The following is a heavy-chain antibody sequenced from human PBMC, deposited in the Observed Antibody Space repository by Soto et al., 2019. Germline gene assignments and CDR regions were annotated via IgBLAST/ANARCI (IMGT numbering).Heavy chain of an antibody. CDR3: ARSLSTIGARPDY. Sequence: ASVKVSCKASGNTFTSYDINWARQATGHGLEWMGWINPNSGNIGYAQKFQGRVTMTRDTAIRTAYMEVSRLRSDDTAVYYCARSLSTIGARPDYWGQGTLVTVSS. J-gene: IGHJ4*02. D-gene: IGHD6-6*01. CDR1: GNTFTSYD. V-gene: IGHV1-8*01. CDR2: INPNSGNI.